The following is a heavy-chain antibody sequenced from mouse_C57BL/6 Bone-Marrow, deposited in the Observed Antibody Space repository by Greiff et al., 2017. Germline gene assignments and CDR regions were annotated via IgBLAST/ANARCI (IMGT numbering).Heavy chain of an antibody. CDR2: ISSGSSTI. CDR3: ARGSNSYAMDY. CDR1: GFTFSDYG. V-gene: IGHV5-17*01. J-gene: IGHJ4*01. D-gene: IGHD2-5*01. Sequence: DVKLVESGGGLVKPGGSLKLSCAASGFTFSDYGMHWVRQAPEKGLEWVAYISSGSSTIYYADTVKGRFTISRDNAKNTLFLQMTSLRSEDTAMYYCARGSNSYAMDYWGQGTSVTVSS.